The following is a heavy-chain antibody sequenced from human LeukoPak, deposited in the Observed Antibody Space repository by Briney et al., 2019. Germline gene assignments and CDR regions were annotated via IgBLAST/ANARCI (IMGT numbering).Heavy chain of an antibody. D-gene: IGHD2-2*02. V-gene: IGHV1-69*13. J-gene: IGHJ6*04. CDR2: IIPIFGTA. Sequence: SVKVSCKASGGTFSSYAISWVRQAPGQGLEWMGGIIPIFGTANYAQKFQGRVTITADESTSTAYMELSSLRSEDTAVNYCARGPKKGYCSSTSCYSNCYYYGMDVWGKGTTVTVSS. CDR1: GGTFSSYA. CDR3: ARGPKKGYCSSTSCYSNCYYYGMDV.